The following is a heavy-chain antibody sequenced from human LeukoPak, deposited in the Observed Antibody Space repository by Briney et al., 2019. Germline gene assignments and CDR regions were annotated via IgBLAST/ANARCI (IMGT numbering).Heavy chain of an antibody. CDR3: AHRDTTMVRVDY. Sequence: GGSLRLSCAASGFTFRNASMSWVRQAPGKGLEWVGRIRSKTDGATTDYAPPVKGRFTISRDDSKNTLYLQINSLTTEDTAVYFCAHRDTTMVRVDYWGQGTLVTVSS. CDR1: GFTFRNAS. V-gene: IGHV3-15*01. J-gene: IGHJ4*02. D-gene: IGHD5-18*01. CDR2: IRSKTDGATT.